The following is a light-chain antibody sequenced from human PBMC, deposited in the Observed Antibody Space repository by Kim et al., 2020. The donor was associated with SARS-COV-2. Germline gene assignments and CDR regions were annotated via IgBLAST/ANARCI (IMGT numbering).Light chain of an antibody. CDR1: SSNIGSNY. J-gene: IGLJ3*02. CDR2: RNN. Sequence: RVTISCSGSSSNIGSNYVSWYQQLPGTAPKLLIYRNNQRPSGVPDRFSGSKSGTSASLAISGLRSEDEADYYCAAWDDSLSGSWVFGGGTQLTVL. V-gene: IGLV1-47*01. CDR3: AAWDDSLSGSWV.